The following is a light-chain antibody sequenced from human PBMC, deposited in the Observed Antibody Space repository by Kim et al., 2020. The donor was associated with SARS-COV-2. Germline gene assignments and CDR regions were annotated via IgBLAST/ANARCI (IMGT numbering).Light chain of an antibody. J-gene: IGLJ2*01. CDR2: DVT. CDR1: SGDIGAYNY. CDR3: ASYTTSNTLAI. Sequence: SITISCTGTSGDIGAYNYVSWYQQHPGKSPKLIIFDVTNRPSGVSNRFSASKSGNTASLTISGLQAEDEADYFCASYTTSNTLAIFGGGTQLTVL. V-gene: IGLV2-14*03.